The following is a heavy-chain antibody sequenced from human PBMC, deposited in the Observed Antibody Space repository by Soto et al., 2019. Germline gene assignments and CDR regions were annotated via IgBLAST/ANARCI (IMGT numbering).Heavy chain of an antibody. Sequence: PSETLSLTCTVSGGSISSYYWSWIRQPAGKGLEWIGRIYTSGSTNYNPPLKSRVTMSVDTSKNQFSLKLSPVTAADTAVYYCARGGYGDYESNYLDYWGQGTLVTVSS. D-gene: IGHD4-17*01. V-gene: IGHV4-4*07. CDR2: IYTSGST. CDR3: ARGGYGDYESNYLDY. J-gene: IGHJ4*02. CDR1: GGSISSYY.